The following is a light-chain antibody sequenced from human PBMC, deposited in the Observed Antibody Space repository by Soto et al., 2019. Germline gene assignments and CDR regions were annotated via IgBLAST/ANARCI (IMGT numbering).Light chain of an antibody. CDR1: QDINIF. CDR3: QQSHSMVT. CDR2: ANY. Sequence: DIQMIQSPSSLSASVGDRVTITCRTSQDINIFLNWYQQKPGKAPNLLIYANYTLQSGVPSRFSASGSGTHFTLTSTGLQPEDFATYFCQQSHSMVTFGQGTKVEIK. V-gene: IGKV1-39*01. J-gene: IGKJ2*01.